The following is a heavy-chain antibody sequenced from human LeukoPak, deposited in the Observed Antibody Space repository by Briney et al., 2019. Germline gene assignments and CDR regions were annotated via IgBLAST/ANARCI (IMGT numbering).Heavy chain of an antibody. CDR1: VGTFSSYA. Sequence: ASVKVSCKASVGTFSSYAISWVRQAPGQGLEWMGGIIPIFGTANYAQKFQGRVTITADESTSTAYMELSSLRSEDTAVYYCARSGYVRFWFDPWGQGTLVTVSS. V-gene: IGHV1-69*13. CDR3: ARSGYVRFWFDP. J-gene: IGHJ5*02. CDR2: IIPIFGTA. D-gene: IGHD5-12*01.